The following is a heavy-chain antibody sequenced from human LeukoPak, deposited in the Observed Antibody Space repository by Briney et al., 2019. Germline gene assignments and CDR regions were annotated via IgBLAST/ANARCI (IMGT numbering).Heavy chain of an antibody. CDR1: GGSINSYY. CDR3: ASGRTDIVVVPATLRNYYFDY. J-gene: IGHJ4*02. D-gene: IGHD2-2*01. V-gene: IGHV4-59*01. Sequence: PSETLSLTCTVSGGSINSYYWSWIRQPPGKGLEWIGYIYYSGSTNYNPSLKSRVTISVDTSKNQFSLKLTSVTAEDTAVYYCASGRTDIVVVPATLRNYYFDYWGQGTLVTVSS. CDR2: IYYSGST.